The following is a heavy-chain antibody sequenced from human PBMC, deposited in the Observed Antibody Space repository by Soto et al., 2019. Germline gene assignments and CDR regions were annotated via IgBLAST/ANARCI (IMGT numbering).Heavy chain of an antibody. J-gene: IGHJ6*02. CDR2: IYYSGST. Sequence: QVQLQESGPGLVKPSQTLSLTCTVSGGSISSGGYYWSWIRQHPGKGLEWIGYIYYSGSTYYNPSLKSRVTISVDTSKNQFSLKLSSVTAADTAVYYCARAGRYSYGPAPYYYYGMDVWGQGTTVTVSS. D-gene: IGHD5-18*01. CDR1: GGSISSGGYY. CDR3: ARAGRYSYGPAPYYYYGMDV. V-gene: IGHV4-31*03.